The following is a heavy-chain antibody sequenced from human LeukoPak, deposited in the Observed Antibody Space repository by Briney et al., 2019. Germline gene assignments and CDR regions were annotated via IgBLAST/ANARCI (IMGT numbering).Heavy chain of an antibody. V-gene: IGHV3-74*01. Sequence: GGSLRLSCAASGFTFSSYWMHWVRQAPGKGLVWVSRINSAGSSTSYADSVKGRFTISRDNAKNTLYLQMSSLRAEDTAVYYCARGIYGGNSPTDYWGQGTLVTVSS. CDR1: GFTFSSYW. D-gene: IGHD4-23*01. CDR2: INSAGSST. CDR3: ARGIYGGNSPTDY. J-gene: IGHJ4*02.